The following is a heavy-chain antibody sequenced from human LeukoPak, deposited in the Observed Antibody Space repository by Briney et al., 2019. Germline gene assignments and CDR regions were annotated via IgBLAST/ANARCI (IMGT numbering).Heavy chain of an antibody. J-gene: IGHJ5*02. Sequence: ASVKVSCNASGYTFTIYDINWVPHATGQGLEWMGCMNPNSGNTGYAQKFQRRVNITRSTSISTAYMALSSLRSEDTAVYYCARGATVTNNWFDHWGQGTLVTVSS. D-gene: IGHD4-17*01. CDR3: ARGATVTNNWFDH. CDR2: MNPNSGNT. CDR1: GYTFTIYD. V-gene: IGHV1-8*01.